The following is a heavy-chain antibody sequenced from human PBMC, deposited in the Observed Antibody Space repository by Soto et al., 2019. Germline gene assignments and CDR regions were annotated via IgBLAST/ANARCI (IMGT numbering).Heavy chain of an antibody. D-gene: IGHD2-15*01. Sequence: QVQLQESGPGLVKPSQTLSLTCTVSGGSISSGGYYWSWIRQHPGKGLVWIGYIYYSGSTYSNPSLKSRVTISVDTSKNQFSLKLSSVTAADTAVYYCARGISNYCSGGSCYSQPFDYWGQGTLVTVSS. CDR3: ARGISNYCSGGSCYSQPFDY. J-gene: IGHJ4*02. V-gene: IGHV4-31*03. CDR2: IYYSGST. CDR1: GGSISSGGYY.